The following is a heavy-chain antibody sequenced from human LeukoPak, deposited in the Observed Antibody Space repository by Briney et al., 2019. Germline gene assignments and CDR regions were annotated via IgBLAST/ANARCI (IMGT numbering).Heavy chain of an antibody. CDR1: GFSFRSFA. Sequence: GGSLRLSCAASGFSFRSFAMHWVRQAPGKGLEWVAVIWYYGSNKYYADSVRGRFTISRDNSENTLYLQMNSLRAEDTAVYFCARLFTYFFDSTGHNPPDYWGQGTLVTVSS. CDR2: IWYYGSNK. CDR3: ARLFTYFFDSTGHNPPDY. V-gene: IGHV3-33*01. J-gene: IGHJ4*02. D-gene: IGHD3-22*01.